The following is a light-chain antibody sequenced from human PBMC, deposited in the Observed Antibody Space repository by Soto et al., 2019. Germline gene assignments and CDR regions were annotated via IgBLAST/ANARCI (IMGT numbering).Light chain of an antibody. CDR1: HSDIGAGYG. CDR2: DTT. J-gene: IGLJ2*01. V-gene: IGLV1-40*01. Sequence: QSVLTQPPSVTGAPGQRVTISCTGSHSDIGAGYGVHWYQQFPHSAPKLLIYDTTNRPSGVPDRFSGSRSGTSASLAITGLQAEDEADYYCQSFDSSRLGLLFCGGTKVTVL. CDR3: QSFDSSRLGLL.